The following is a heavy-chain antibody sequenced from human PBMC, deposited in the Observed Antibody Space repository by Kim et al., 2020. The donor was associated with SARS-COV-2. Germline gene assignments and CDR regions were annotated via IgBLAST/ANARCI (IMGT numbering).Heavy chain of an antibody. CDR1: GFTFSTYV. V-gene: IGHV3-30*03. J-gene: IGHJ4*02. Sequence: GGSLRLSCAASGFTFSTYVMFWVRQAPGKGLEWVALISNDGSDKYYADSVKGRFTISRDNSKNTLYLQMNSLRAEDTAVYYCRGPVDVVSTIRFDYWCQGTQVTVSS. CDR3: RGPVDVVSTIRFDY. CDR2: ISNDGSDK. D-gene: IGHD5-12*01.